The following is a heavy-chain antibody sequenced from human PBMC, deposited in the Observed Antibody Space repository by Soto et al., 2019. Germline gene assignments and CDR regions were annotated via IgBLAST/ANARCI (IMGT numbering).Heavy chain of an antibody. V-gene: IGHV3-30*18. Sequence: QVQLVESGGGVVQPGRSLRLSCAASGFTFSSYGMHWVRQAPGKGLEWVAVISYDGSNKYYADSVKGRFTISRDNSKNTLDLQMNSMRAEDTAVYYWAKDRARYCGGGSCYSIFDCWGQGTLVTVSS. CDR3: AKDRARYCGGGSCYSIFDC. D-gene: IGHD2-15*01. J-gene: IGHJ4*02. CDR2: ISYDGSNK. CDR1: GFTFSSYG.